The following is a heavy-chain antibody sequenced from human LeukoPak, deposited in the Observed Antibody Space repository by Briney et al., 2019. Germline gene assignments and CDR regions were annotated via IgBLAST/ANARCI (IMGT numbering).Heavy chain of an antibody. V-gene: IGHV3-30*02. CDR2: IRYDGSNK. CDR3: AKEQYYDFWSGSGGHYFDY. CDR1: GFTFSSYA. D-gene: IGHD3-3*01. J-gene: IGHJ4*02. Sequence: PGGSLRLSCAASGFTFSSYAMHWVRQAPGKGLEWVAFIRYDGSNKYYADSVKGRFTISRDNSKNTLYLQMNSLRAEDTAVYYCAKEQYYDFWSGSGGHYFDYWGQGTLVTVSS.